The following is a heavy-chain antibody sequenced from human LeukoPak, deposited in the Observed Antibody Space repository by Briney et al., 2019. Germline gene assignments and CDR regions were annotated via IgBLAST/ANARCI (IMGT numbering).Heavy chain of an antibody. CDR3: ARDGERAPFYYDSRGYYADY. Sequence: GGSLRLSCAASGFTFSSYGMHWVRQAPGKGLEWVAVIWYDGSNKYYADSVKGRFTISRDNSKNTLYLQMNSLRAEDTAVYYCARDGERAPFYYDSRGYYADYWGQGTLVTVSS. J-gene: IGHJ4*02. CDR2: IWYDGSNK. V-gene: IGHV3-33*01. D-gene: IGHD3-22*01. CDR1: GFTFSSYG.